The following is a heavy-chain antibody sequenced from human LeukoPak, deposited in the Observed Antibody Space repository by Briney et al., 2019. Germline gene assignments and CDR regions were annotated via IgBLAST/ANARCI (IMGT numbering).Heavy chain of an antibody. Sequence: PGGSLRLSCAASVFTFSSYSMNWVRQAPGKGLEWVSSISSSSSYIYYADSVKGRFTISRDNAKNSLYLQMNSLRAEDTAVYYCARSQDIVVVVAAPYYYYMDVWGKGTTVTVSS. CDR1: VFTFSSYS. CDR3: ARSQDIVVVVAAPYYYYMDV. J-gene: IGHJ6*03. V-gene: IGHV3-21*01. CDR2: ISSSSSYI. D-gene: IGHD2-15*01.